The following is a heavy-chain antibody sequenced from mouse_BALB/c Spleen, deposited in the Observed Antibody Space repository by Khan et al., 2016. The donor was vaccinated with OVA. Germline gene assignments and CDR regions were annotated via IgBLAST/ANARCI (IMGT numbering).Heavy chain of an antibody. CDR1: GFSLSSNG. J-gene: IGHJ4*01. CDR2: IWGDGST. Sequence: QVQLKESGPGLVAPSQSLSITCTVSGFSLSSNGVSWVRQPPGKGLEWLGVIWGDGSTNYYPTLKSRLFISKENSKSQVFLKLNSRQTDDTATYYCAKCTPDYYSMDYWGQGTSVTVSS. V-gene: IGHV2-3*01. CDR3: AKCTPDYYSMDY.